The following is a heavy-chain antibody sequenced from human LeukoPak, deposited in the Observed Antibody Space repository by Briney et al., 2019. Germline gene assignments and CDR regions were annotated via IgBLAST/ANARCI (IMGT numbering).Heavy chain of an antibody. CDR1: GFTFSSYS. Sequence: GGSLRLSCAASGFTFSSYSMNWVRQAPGKGLEWVSYISTSSRTIYYADSVKGRFTISRDDAKNSLYLQMNSLRAEDTAVYYCARDQIGRVGATSSDYWGQGTLVTVS. D-gene: IGHD1-26*01. CDR3: ARDQIGRVGATSSDY. CDR2: ISTSSRTI. V-gene: IGHV3-48*01. J-gene: IGHJ4*02.